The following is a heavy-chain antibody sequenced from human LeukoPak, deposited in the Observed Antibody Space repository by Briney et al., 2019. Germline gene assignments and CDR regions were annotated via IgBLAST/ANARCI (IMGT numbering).Heavy chain of an antibody. D-gene: IGHD4-23*01. Sequence: GGSLRLSCAASVSTLNTYWMTWFRQTPGKGLEWVASLKQDGNDKYYVDSVKGRFTISRDNAENSLYLQMNSLRAEDTAVYYCARETRGTVGSYWGRGTLVTVSS. CDR2: LKQDGNDK. J-gene: IGHJ4*02. CDR3: ARETRGTVGSY. CDR1: VSTLNTYW. V-gene: IGHV3-7*05.